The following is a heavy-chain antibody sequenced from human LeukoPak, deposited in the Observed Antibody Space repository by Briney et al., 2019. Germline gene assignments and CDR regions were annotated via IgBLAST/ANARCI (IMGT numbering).Heavy chain of an antibody. V-gene: IGHV3-23*01. J-gene: IGHJ4*02. D-gene: IGHD2-15*01. Sequence: GGSLRLSCAASGFTFSSYAMSWVRQAPGKGLEWVSGISGSGDTTYYADSVKGRFTISRDNSKNTLYLQMNSLRAEDTAVYYCARDAWSATVVELDYWGQGTLVTVSS. CDR3: ARDAWSATVVELDY. CDR2: ISGSGDTT. CDR1: GFTFSSYA.